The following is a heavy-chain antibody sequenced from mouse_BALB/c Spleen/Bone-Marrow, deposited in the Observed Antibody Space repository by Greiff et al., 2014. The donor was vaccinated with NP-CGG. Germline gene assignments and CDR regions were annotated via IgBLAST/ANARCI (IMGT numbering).Heavy chain of an antibody. D-gene: IGHD4-1*02. V-gene: IGHV1S22*01. CDR1: GYTFTSYW. J-gene: IGHJ2*01. CDR3: TREGPTGTGGDY. Sequence: LQQSGSEPVRPGASVKLSCKASGYTFTSYWMHWVKQRPGQGLEWIGNIYPGSGSTNYDEKFKSKATLTVDTSSSTAYMQLSSLTSEDSAVYYCTREGPTGTGGDYWGQGTTLTVSS. CDR2: IYPGSGST.